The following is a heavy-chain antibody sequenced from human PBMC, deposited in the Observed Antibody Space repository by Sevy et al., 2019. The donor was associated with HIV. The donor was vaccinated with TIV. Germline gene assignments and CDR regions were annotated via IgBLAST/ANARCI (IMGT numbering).Heavy chain of an antibody. D-gene: IGHD2-15*01. CDR2: IYHSGST. Sequence: SETLSLTCAISGVSFSSSNWWSWDRQPPGKGLEWIGKIYHSGSTNYNPSLKSRVTISVDKSKNQFYLKLRSVTAADTAVYYCARDIDARFDYWGQGTLVTVSS. J-gene: IGHJ4*02. CDR3: ARDIDARFDY. V-gene: IGHV4-4*02. CDR1: GVSFSSSNW.